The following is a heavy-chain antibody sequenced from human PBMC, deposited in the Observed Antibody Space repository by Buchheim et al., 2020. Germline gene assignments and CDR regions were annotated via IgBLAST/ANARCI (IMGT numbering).Heavy chain of an antibody. J-gene: IGHJ6*02. Sequence: QVQLVQSGAEVKKPGASVKVSCKASGYTFTGYYMHWVRQAPGQGLEWMGWINPNSGGTNYAQKFQGRVTMTRDTSISTAYMELSRLRTDDTAVYYCAREDIVVVPAAMGGPLISYGMDVWGQGTT. V-gene: IGHV1-2*02. CDR1: GYTFTGYY. CDR2: INPNSGGT. CDR3: AREDIVVVPAAMGGPLISYGMDV. D-gene: IGHD2-2*01.